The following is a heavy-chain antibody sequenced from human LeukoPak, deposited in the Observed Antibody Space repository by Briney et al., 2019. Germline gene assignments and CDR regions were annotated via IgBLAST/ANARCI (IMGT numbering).Heavy chain of an antibody. Sequence: GGSLRLSCAASGYTFSSYGMHWVRQAPGKGLEWVAVISYDGSNKFYADSVKGRFTISRDNAKNSLYLQKNSLRADDTAVYYCAELGITMIASVWRKASTPTIPS. V-gene: IGHV3-33*05. CDR1: GYTFSSYG. CDR3: AELGITMIASV. J-gene: IGHJ6*01. D-gene: IGHD3-22*01. CDR2: ISYDGSNK.